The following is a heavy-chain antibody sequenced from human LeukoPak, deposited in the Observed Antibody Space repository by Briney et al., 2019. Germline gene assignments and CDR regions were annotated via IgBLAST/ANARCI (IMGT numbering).Heavy chain of an antibody. Sequence: GGSLRLSCAASGFTLSSYSMNWVRQAPGKGLEWVSSISSSSSYIYYADSVKGRFTISRDNAKNSLYLQMNSLRAEDTAVYYCARDDGSTSCSRWGQGTLVTVSS. J-gene: IGHJ4*02. V-gene: IGHV3-21*01. CDR3: ARDDGSTSCSR. CDR1: GFTLSSYS. CDR2: ISSSSSYI. D-gene: IGHD2-2*01.